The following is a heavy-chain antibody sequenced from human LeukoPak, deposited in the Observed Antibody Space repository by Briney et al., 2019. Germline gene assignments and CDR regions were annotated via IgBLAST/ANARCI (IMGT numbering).Heavy chain of an antibody. CDR1: GFIFSSYG. D-gene: IGHD5-18*01. CDR3: AKDDRIQTRRYSYNY. V-gene: IGHV3-30*02. J-gene: IGHJ4*02. Sequence: GGSLRLSCTASGFIFSSYGIHWVRQAPGKGLEWVAFIRYDGINKDYTDSVKGRFTVSRDNSMNTLHLQMNSLRAEDTAVYYCAKDDRIQTRRYSYNYWGQGTLVTVSS. CDR2: IRYDGINK.